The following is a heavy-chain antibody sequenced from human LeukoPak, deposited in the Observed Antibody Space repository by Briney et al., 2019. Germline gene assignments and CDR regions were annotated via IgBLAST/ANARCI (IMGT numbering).Heavy chain of an antibody. V-gene: IGHV4-4*09. D-gene: IGHD5-12*01. J-gene: IGHJ4*02. CDR1: RGSISGSIRSYY. CDR3: ARIPLGYSGAYYDY. Sequence: SETLSLTCTVSRGSISGSIRSYYWSWLRQPPGKGLAWIGYISSSGSVNDNPSLRSRVTISVDTSKNQFFLNLSSVSAADTAVYYCARIPLGYSGAYYDYWGQGTLVTVSP. CDR2: ISSSGSV.